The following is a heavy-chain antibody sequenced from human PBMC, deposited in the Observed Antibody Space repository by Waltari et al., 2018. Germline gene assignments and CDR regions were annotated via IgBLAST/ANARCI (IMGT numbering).Heavy chain of an antibody. CDR2: ISAKGGNA. CDR3: AKSEGRNINVMPFAQLDS. V-gene: IGHV3-23*01. J-gene: IGHJ4*02. Sequence: EVQLLESGGGLLQPGGSLRLSCTASGFTFSTYAMSWVRQAPGKGLQWVAAISAKGGNAYYADSLRGRVTVSRDNAKNTLYLQVDSLRADDTAVYYCAKSEGRNINVMPFAQLDSWGQGTLVTVSS. D-gene: IGHD3-16*01. CDR1: GFTFSTYA.